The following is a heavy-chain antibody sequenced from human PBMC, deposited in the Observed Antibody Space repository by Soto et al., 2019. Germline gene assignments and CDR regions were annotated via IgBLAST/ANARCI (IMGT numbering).Heavy chain of an antibody. Sequence: VASVKVSCKASGYTFTSYAMHWVRQAPGQRLEWMGWINAGNGNTKYSQKFQGRVTITRDTSASTAYMELSSLRSEDTAVYYCARGEIVVVAYFIRDQSGKYFQHWGQGTLVTVSS. V-gene: IGHV1-3*01. D-gene: IGHD2-15*01. J-gene: IGHJ1*01. CDR1: GYTFTSYA. CDR3: ARGEIVVVAYFIRDQSGKYFQH. CDR2: INAGNGNT.